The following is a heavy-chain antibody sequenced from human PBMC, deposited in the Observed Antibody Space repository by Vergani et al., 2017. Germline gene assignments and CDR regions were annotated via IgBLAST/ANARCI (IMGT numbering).Heavy chain of an antibody. CDR2: ISSSSSYR. CDR3: ATDKMIGRWMQFVY. V-gene: IGHV3-21*01. Sequence: EVQLVESGGGLVKPGGSLRLSCVASGFTFGSYSMNWVRQAPGKGLEWVSFISSSSSYRYYADSVKGRFTISRDNGEYSLLLQMNSLRPEDTAVYYCATDKMIGRWMQFVYWGQGTLVSVSS. CDR1: GFTFGSYS. J-gene: IGHJ4*02. D-gene: IGHD5-24*01.